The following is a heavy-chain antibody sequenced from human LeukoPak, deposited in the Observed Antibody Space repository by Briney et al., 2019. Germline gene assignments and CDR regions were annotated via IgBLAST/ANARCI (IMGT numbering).Heavy chain of an antibody. D-gene: IGHD4-17*01. CDR1: GYTFTGYY. Sequence: ASVKVSCKASGYTFTGYYMHWVRQAPGQGLEWMGWINPNSGGTNYAQKFQGRVTMTRDTSISTAYMELSRLRSDDTAVYYCAKSVESAVTTNPYFDYWGQGTLVTVSS. V-gene: IGHV1-2*02. CDR2: INPNSGGT. CDR3: AKSVESAVTTNPYFDY. J-gene: IGHJ4*02.